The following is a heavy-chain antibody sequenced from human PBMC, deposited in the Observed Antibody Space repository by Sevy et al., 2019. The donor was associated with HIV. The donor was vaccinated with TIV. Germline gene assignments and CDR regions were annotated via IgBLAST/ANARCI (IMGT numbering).Heavy chain of an antibody. J-gene: IGHJ5*02. Sequence: SETLSLTCTVSGGSISAYHWSWIRQPPGKGLEYIGYIHYTGTTNYNPSLKSRVTISVDTSKNQFSLKLSSVTAADMALYYCARAPPVRSGDDSLNWFDPWGQGTLVTVSS. V-gene: IGHV4-59*01. CDR1: GGSISAYH. CDR2: IHYTGTT. CDR3: ARAPPVRSGDDSLNWFDP. D-gene: IGHD5-12*01.